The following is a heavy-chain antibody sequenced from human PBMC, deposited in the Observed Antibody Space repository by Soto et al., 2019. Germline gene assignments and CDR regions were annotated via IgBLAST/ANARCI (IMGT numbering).Heavy chain of an antibody. V-gene: IGHV3-66*04. CDR3: ARHGYSYGGGYFDY. D-gene: IGHD5-18*01. Sequence: APGRGLAWVSVIYSGGSAYYADSVKGRFTISRDNSKNTLYLQMNSLRAEDTAVYYSARHGYSYGGGYFDYWGQGTLVTVSS. CDR2: IYSGGSA. J-gene: IGHJ4*02.